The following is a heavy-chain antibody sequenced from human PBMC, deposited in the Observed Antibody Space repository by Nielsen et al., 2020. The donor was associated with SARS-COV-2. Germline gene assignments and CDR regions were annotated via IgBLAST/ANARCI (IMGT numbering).Heavy chain of an antibody. Sequence: GESLKISCTASGFTFGDYAMSWFRQAPGKGLEWVGFIRSKAYGGTTEYAASVKGRFTISRDDSKSIAYLQMNSLKTEDTAVYYCTLWYGMDVWGQGTTVTVSS. CDR2: IRSKAYGGTT. V-gene: IGHV3-49*03. CDR1: GFTFGDYA. CDR3: TLWYGMDV. J-gene: IGHJ6*02.